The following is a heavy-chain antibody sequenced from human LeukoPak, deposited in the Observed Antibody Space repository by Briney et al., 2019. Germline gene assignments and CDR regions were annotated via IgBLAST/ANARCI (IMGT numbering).Heavy chain of an antibody. CDR1: GFTFDDYA. J-gene: IGHJ4*02. CDR3: AKGLEQWLVLVGYLDY. D-gene: IGHD6-19*01. CDR2: ISWNSDSI. V-gene: IGHV3-9*01. Sequence: GRSLRLSCAASGFTFDDYAMHWVRQAPGKGLEWVSGISWNSDSIGYADSVKGRFTISRDNAKNSLYLQMNSLRTEDTALYYCAKGLEQWLVLVGYLDYWGQGTLVTVSS.